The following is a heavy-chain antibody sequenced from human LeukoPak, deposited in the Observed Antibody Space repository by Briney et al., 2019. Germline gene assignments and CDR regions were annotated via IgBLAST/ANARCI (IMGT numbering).Heavy chain of an antibody. CDR1: RFTFSSYS. CDR2: ISRSSDYI. V-gene: IGHV3-21*01. D-gene: IGHD2/OR15-2a*01. CDR3: ARGTEYGWLDP. Sequence: GGSLRLSCAASRFTFSSYSMNWVRQAPGKGLEWVSSISRSSDYIYYADSVKGRFTISRDNARNSLYLQMNSLRVEDTAVYYCARGTEYGWLDPWGQGTLVTVSS. J-gene: IGHJ5*02.